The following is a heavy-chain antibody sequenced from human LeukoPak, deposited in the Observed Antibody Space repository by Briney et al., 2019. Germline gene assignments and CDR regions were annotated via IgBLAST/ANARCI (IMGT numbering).Heavy chain of an antibody. V-gene: IGHV4-39*01. D-gene: IGHD6-19*01. J-gene: IGHJ3*02. CDR3: ARHRTAVARAAFDI. Sequence: SETLSLTCTVSGGSISSSSYYWGWIRQPPGKGLEWIGSIYYSGSTYYNPSLKSRVTISVDTSKNQFSLKLSSVTAADTAVYYCARHRTAVARAAFDIWGQGTMVTVSS. CDR1: GGSISSSSYY. CDR2: IYYSGST.